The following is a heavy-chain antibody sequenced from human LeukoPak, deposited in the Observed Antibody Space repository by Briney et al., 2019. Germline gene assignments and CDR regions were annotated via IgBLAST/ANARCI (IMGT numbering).Heavy chain of an antibody. CDR3: TREGVYSPDPSSYHRYAFDI. J-gene: IGHJ3*02. Sequence: GASVKVSCKASGGTFSSYAISWVRQAPGQGLEWMGGIIPIFGTANYAQKFQGRVTITTDESTSTAYMELSSLRSEDTAVYYCTREGVYSPDPSSYHRYAFDIWGQGTVVTVSS. CDR1: GGTFSSYA. V-gene: IGHV1-69*05. D-gene: IGHD3-16*02. CDR2: IIPIFGTA.